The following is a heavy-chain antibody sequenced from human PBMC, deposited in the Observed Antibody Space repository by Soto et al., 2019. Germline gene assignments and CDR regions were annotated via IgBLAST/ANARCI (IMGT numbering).Heavy chain of an antibody. CDR2: IIPIFGAA. CDR1: GVSFNSFS. CDR3: APSGECGDDCYVYRIGV. J-gene: IGHJ6*04. Sequence: SVKVSCTASGVSFNSFSICWVRQAPGQGLEWMGGIIPIFGAASYVQRIQGRVTITADESTSTACMELSSLRSEDTAVYYCAPSGECGDDCYVYRIGVWGGGTTVTVSS. D-gene: IGHD2-21*02. V-gene: IGHV1-69*13.